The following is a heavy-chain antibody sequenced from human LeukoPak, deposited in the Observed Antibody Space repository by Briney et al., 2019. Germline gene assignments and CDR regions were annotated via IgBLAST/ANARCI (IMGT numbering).Heavy chain of an antibody. CDR1: GYTFTGDF. Sequence: GASVKVSCKASGYTFTGDFIHWVRQAPGQGPEWMGRINSDSGGTNYARKFQGRVTMTRDTSISTAYMELSSLRSDDTAVFYCARGNIATRRGENWFDPWGQGTLVAVSS. CDR3: ARGNIATRRGENWFDP. J-gene: IGHJ5*02. V-gene: IGHV1-2*06. CDR2: INSDSGGT. D-gene: IGHD6-6*01.